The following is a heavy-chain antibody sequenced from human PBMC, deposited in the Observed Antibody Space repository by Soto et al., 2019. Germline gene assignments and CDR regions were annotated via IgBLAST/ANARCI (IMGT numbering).Heavy chain of an antibody. V-gene: IGHV3-48*03. D-gene: IGHD3-3*01. CDR3: ARLSGDGFWKSYSPYNLFES. CDR2: INGGGDVK. Sequence: GGSLRLSCAASGFAFANYEMHWVRQAPGKGLDWVAYINGGGDVKYYADSVEGRFTISRDNAKNALFLQMDNLRAEDTAIYYCARLSGDGFWKSYSPYNLFESWCQGALVTVSS. J-gene: IGHJ5*01. CDR1: GFAFANYE.